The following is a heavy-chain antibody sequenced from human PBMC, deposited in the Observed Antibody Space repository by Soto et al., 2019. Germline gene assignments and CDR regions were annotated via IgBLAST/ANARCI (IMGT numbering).Heavy chain of an antibody. CDR1: GFSFSTYN. D-gene: IGHD2-15*01. V-gene: IGHV3-48*02. CDR2: ISTTSFTI. J-gene: IGHJ5*01. Sequence: EVRLMESGGGWVQPGGSLRLSCAASGFSFSTYNMDWVRQAPGKRPEWIAYISTTSFTIYYADSVKGRFTISRDNDRNSLYLEMNSLRDEDTAVYYCARDRCYDGTCYSASDSWGQGTLVIVSS. CDR3: ARDRCYDGTCYSASDS.